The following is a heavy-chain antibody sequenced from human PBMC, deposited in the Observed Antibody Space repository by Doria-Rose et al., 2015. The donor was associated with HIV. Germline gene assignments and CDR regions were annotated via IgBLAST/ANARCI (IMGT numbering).Heavy chain of an antibody. V-gene: IGHV1-69*02. J-gene: IGHJ4*02. Sequence: SVSEVKKPGSSMKVSCKASGGTFSSYTISWVRQAPGQGLEWMGRIIPILDIVNYALRFQGRVTVTADESTSTAYMELSSLRSEDTAIYYCASEWERSSFDYWGQGTLVAVS. CDR3: ASEWERSSFDY. CDR2: IIPILDIV. D-gene: IGHD1-26*01. CDR1: GGTFSSYT.